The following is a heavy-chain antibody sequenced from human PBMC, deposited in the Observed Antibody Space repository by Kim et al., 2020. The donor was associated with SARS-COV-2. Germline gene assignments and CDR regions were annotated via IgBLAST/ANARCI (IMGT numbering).Heavy chain of an antibody. D-gene: IGHD2-2*01. CDR2: TYYRSKWYN. J-gene: IGHJ6*02. Sequence: SQTLSLTCAISGDSVSSNSAAWNWIRQSPSRGLEWLGRTYYRSKWYNDYAVSVKSRITINPDTSKNQFSLQLNSVTPEDTAVYYCARDFQPLGPIVVVPAASGLLIGMDVWGQGTTVTVSS. CDR3: ARDFQPLGPIVVVPAASGLLIGMDV. V-gene: IGHV6-1*01. CDR1: GDSVSSNSAA.